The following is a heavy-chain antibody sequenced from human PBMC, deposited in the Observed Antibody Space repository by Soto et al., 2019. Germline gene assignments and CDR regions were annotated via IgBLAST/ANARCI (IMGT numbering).Heavy chain of an antibody. Sequence: QVQLVQSGAEVKKPGASVKVSCKASGYTFTSYGISWVRQAPGQGLEWMGWISAYNGNTNYAQKLQGRFTMTTDTSTSTAYMELRSLRSDDTAVYYCARWGPYYDFWSGYQYFDYWGQGTLVTVSS. D-gene: IGHD3-3*01. CDR2: ISAYNGNT. CDR3: ARWGPYYDFWSGYQYFDY. J-gene: IGHJ4*02. CDR1: GYTFTSYG. V-gene: IGHV1-18*01.